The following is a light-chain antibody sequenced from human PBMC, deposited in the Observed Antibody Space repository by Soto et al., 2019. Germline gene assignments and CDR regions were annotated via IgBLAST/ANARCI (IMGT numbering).Light chain of an antibody. Sequence: DIVMTQSPDSLAMSLGERATISCKSSQSLLYSSHNKTYLAWYQQRPGQPPNLLIYWASTRESGVPDRFSGSGSGTDFTLTSSSLQAEDVAVYYCQQYYSSPRTFGQGTKVEIK. J-gene: IGKJ1*01. CDR3: QQYYSSPRT. V-gene: IGKV4-1*01. CDR2: WAS. CDR1: QSLLYSSHNKTY.